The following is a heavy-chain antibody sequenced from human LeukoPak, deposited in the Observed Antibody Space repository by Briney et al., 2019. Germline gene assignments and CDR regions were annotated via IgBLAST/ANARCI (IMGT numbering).Heavy chain of an antibody. V-gene: IGHV3-48*03. D-gene: IGHD3-3*01. CDR2: ISSSGGTI. CDR3: AREVYEIDY. J-gene: IGHJ4*02. Sequence: GGSLRLSCAASGFTFSSYEMNWVRQAPGKGLEWVSYISSSGGTIYYADSVKGRFTISRDNAKNSLYLQMNSLRAEDTAVYYCAREVYEIDYWGQGTLVTVSS. CDR1: GFTFSSYE.